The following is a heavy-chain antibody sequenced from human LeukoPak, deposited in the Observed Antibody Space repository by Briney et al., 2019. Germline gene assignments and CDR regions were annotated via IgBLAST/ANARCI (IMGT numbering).Heavy chain of an antibody. CDR2: INGDGTTS. D-gene: IGHD2-15*01. Sequence: GGSLRLSCSVSGFTFSSFWMDWVRQAPGKGLVWVSTINGDGTTSGGADSVKGRFTISRDNAKNTLYLQMNSLRAEDTAMYYCARNLGFYTFDSWGQGALVTVSS. V-gene: IGHV3-74*01. CDR3: ARNLGFYTFDS. J-gene: IGHJ4*01. CDR1: GFTFSSFW.